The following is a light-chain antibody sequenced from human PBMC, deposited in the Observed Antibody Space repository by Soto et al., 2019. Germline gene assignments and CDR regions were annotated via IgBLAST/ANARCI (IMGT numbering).Light chain of an antibody. CDR1: QTTNNY. V-gene: IGKV1D-8*01. Sequence: IQMTQSPSSLSASVGDRVTITCRASQTTNNYLAWYQQKPGKAPELLIYAASTLQSGVPSRFSGSGSGTDFTLTISCLQSEDFATYYCQQYYSFPRTSGQGTKVDI. CDR3: QQYYSFPRT. J-gene: IGKJ1*01. CDR2: AAS.